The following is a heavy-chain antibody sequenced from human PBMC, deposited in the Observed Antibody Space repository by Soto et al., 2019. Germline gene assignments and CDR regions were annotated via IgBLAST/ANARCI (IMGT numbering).Heavy chain of an antibody. D-gene: IGHD1-26*01. Sequence: GGSLRLSCAASGFTFSSYGMHWVRQAPGKGLEWVAVIWYDGSNKYYADSVKGRFTISRDNSKNTLYLQMNSLRAEDTAVYYCATQAVGDSDFDYWGQGTLVTVSS. V-gene: IGHV3-33*01. CDR1: GFTFSSYG. J-gene: IGHJ4*02. CDR2: IWYDGSNK. CDR3: ATQAVGDSDFDY.